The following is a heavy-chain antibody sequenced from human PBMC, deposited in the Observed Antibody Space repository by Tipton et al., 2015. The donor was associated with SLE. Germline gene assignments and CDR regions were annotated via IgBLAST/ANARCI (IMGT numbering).Heavy chain of an antibody. CDR2: TRNKANSYTT. V-gene: IGHV3-72*01. D-gene: IGHD6-13*01. CDR1: GFTFSDHY. J-gene: IGHJ6*03. CDR3: ARGGTSYSSSQSGYYYYYMDV. Sequence: GSLRLSCAASGFTFSDHYMDWVRQAPGKGLEWVGRTRNKANSYTTEYAASVKGRFTISRDDSKNSLYLQMNSLKTEDTAVYYCARGGTSYSSSQSGYYYYYMDVWGKGTTVTVSS.